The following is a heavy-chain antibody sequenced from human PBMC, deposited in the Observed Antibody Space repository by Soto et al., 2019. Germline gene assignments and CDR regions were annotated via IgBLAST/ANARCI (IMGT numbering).Heavy chain of an antibody. V-gene: IGHV1-2*02. J-gene: IGHJ4*02. Sequence: ASVKVSCKASGYTFTGYYMHWVRQAPGQGLEWMGWINPNSGGTNYAQKFQGRVTMTRDTSISTAYVELSRLRSDDTAVYYCARAGAIAARSFDYWGQGTLVTVSS. D-gene: IGHD6-6*01. CDR2: INPNSGGT. CDR3: ARAGAIAARSFDY. CDR1: GYTFTGYY.